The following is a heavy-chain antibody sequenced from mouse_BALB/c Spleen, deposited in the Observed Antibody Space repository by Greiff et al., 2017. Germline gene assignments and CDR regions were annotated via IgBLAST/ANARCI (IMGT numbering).Heavy chain of an antibody. CDR1: GFTFSSYA. CDR3: ARRDDGYYWYFDV. CDR2: ISSGGST. V-gene: IGHV5-6-5*01. Sequence: EVKLVESGGGLVKPGGSLKLSCAASGFTFSSYAMSWVRQTPEKRLEWVASISSGGSTYYPDSVKGRFTISRDNARNILYLQMSSLRSEDTAMYYCARRDDGYYWYFDVWGAGTTVTVSS. D-gene: IGHD2-3*01. J-gene: IGHJ1*01.